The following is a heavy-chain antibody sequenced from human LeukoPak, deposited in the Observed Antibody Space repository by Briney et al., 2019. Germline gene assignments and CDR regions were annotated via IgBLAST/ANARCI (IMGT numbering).Heavy chain of an antibody. CDR1: GFTFDDYG. V-gene: IGHV3-20*04. D-gene: IGHD3-10*01. J-gene: IGHJ4*02. Sequence: PGGSLRLSCAASGFTFDDYGMSWVRQAPGKGLEWVSGINWNGGSTYYADSVKGRFTISRDNAKNSLYLQMNSLRAEDTAVYYCARDVGYFGSGSYPDYFDYWGQGILVTVSS. CDR3: ARDVGYFGSGSYPDYFDY. CDR2: INWNGGST.